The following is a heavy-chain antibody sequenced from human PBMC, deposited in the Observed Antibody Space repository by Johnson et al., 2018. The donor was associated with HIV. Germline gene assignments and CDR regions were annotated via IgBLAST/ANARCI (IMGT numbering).Heavy chain of an antibody. CDR1: GFTFSSYW. J-gene: IGHJ3*02. Sequence: VLLVESGGGLVQPGGSLRLSCAASGFTFSSYWMHWVLQGPGKGPVWVSRINSDGGSTAYGVAVRGRFTNSRDNSKNTLYLQMVSLRAEETAVYYCAKDRGRPGTPAGLDIWGQGTMVTVSS. D-gene: IGHD3-16*01. CDR3: AKDRGRPGTPAGLDI. V-gene: IGHV3-74*01. CDR2: INSDGGST.